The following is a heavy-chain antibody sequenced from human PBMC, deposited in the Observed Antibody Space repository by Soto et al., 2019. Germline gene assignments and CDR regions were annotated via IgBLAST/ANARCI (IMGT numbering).Heavy chain of an antibody. V-gene: IGHV3-30-3*01. CDR2: ISYDGSNK. D-gene: IGHD6-13*01. J-gene: IGHJ6*02. CDR1: GFTFSSYA. CDR3: ARDWKDSSSWYGFYYYGMDV. Sequence: GGSLRLSCAASGFTFSSYAMHWVRQAPGKGLEWVAVISYDGSNKYYADSVKGRFTISRDNSKNTLYLQMNSLRAEDTAVYYCARDWKDSSSWYGFYYYGMDVWGQGTTVTVSS.